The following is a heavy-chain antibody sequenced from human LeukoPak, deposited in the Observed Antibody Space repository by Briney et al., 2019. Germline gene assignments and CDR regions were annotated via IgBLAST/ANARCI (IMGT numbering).Heavy chain of an antibody. D-gene: IGHD3-22*01. CDR2: IYYSGST. CDR1: GGSISSYY. Sequence: SETLSLTCTVSGGSISSYYWSWIRQPPGKGLEWIGYIYYSGSTNYNPSLKSRVTISVDTSKNQFSLKLSSVTAADTAVYYCARDSPTMIVRLQYWGQGTLVTVSS. CDR3: ARDSPTMIVRLQY. J-gene: IGHJ1*01. V-gene: IGHV4-59*12.